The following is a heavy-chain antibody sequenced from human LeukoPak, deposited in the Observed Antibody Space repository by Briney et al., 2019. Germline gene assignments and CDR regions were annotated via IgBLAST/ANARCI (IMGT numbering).Heavy chain of an antibody. J-gene: IGHJ4*02. CDR1: GGSISSYY. D-gene: IGHD2-15*01. CDR3: ARDRCSGGSCYSDY. Sequence: SETLSLTCTVSGGSISSYYWSWIRQPAGKGLEWIGRIYTSGSTNYNPSLKSRVTMSVDTSKNQFSLKLSSVTAADTAVYYCARDRCSGGSCYSDYWGLGTLVTVSS. V-gene: IGHV4-4*07. CDR2: IYTSGST.